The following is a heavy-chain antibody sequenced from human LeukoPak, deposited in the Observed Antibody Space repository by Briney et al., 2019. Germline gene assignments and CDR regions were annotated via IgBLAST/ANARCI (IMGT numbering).Heavy chain of an antibody. CDR3: AREGIAVAGPLNAFDI. J-gene: IGHJ3*02. CDR2: IIPIFGTA. V-gene: IGHV1-69*05. CDR1: GGTFSSYA. Sequence: ASVKVSCRASGGTFSSYAISWVRQAPGQGLEWMGRIIPIFGTANYAQKFQGRVTITTDESTSTSYMELSSLRSEDTAVYYCAREGIAVAGPLNAFDIWGQGTMVTVSS. D-gene: IGHD6-19*01.